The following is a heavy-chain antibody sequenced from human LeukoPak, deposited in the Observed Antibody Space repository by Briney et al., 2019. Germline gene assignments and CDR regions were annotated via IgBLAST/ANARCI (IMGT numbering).Heavy chain of an antibody. CDR1: GGTLSTYA. Sequence: SVKLSCNASGGTLSTYAFTWVRQAPGQGLERMGGIIPVYQTADSAQKFQGRVTMTADESTGIVYMELSSLTYDDTAVYYCARDWGPRVKASYDLWGQGTMVTVSS. D-gene: IGHD3-16*01. CDR3: ARDWGPRVKASYDL. V-gene: IGHV1-69*13. CDR2: IIPVYQTA. J-gene: IGHJ3*01.